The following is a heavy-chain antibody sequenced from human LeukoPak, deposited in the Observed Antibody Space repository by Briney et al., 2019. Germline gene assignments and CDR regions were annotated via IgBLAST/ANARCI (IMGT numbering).Heavy chain of an antibody. J-gene: IGHJ4*02. D-gene: IGHD6-13*01. V-gene: IGHV3-30*04. CDR2: ISYDGSNK. Sequence: GGSLRLSCAASGFTFSSYAMHWVRQAPGKGLEWVAVISYDGSNKYYADSVKGRFTISRDNSKNTLYLQMNSLRAEDTAVYHCARGAAAGGFVFPATDYWGQGTLVTVSS. CDR3: ARGAAAGGFVFPATDY. CDR1: GFTFSSYA.